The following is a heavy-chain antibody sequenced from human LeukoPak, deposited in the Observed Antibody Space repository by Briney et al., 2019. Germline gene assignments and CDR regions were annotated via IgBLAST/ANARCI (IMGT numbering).Heavy chain of an antibody. CDR2: ISGSGGST. CDR3: AKDRSGWYDYYYYYYMDV. Sequence: PGGSLRLSCAASGFTFSSYGMSWVRQAPGKGLEWVSAISGSGGSTYYADSVKGRFTISRDNSKNTLYLQMNSLRAEDTAVYYCAKDRSGWYDYYYYYYMDVWGKGTTVTVSS. CDR1: GFTFSSYG. J-gene: IGHJ6*03. V-gene: IGHV3-23*01. D-gene: IGHD6-19*01.